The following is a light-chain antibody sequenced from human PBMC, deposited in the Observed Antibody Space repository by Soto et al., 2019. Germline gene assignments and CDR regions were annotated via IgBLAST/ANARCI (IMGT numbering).Light chain of an antibody. Sequence: SALTQPASVSWAPGQSIALSCPGGRTEVDGYDYVSWYQQHPGQAPQLMIYDVSNRPSGVPDRFSGSKSGNTASLTISGLQAEDEADYYCTSYTSSTPFYVFGTGTKVTVL. CDR3: TSYTSSTPFYV. V-gene: IGLV2-14*03. J-gene: IGLJ1*01. CDR2: DVS. CDR1: RTEVDGYDY.